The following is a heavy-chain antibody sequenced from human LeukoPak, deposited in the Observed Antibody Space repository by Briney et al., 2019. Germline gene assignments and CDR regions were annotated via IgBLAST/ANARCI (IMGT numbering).Heavy chain of an antibody. CDR3: AGAPGDADAFDI. CDR2: IWYDGSNK. Sequence: PGGSLRLSCAASGFTFSSYGMHWVRQAPGKGLEWVAVIWYDGSNKYYADSVKGRFTISRDNSKNTLYLQMNSLRAEDTAVYYCAGAPGDADAFDIWGQGTMVTVSS. J-gene: IGHJ3*02. V-gene: IGHV3-33*01. D-gene: IGHD4-17*01. CDR1: GFTFSSYG.